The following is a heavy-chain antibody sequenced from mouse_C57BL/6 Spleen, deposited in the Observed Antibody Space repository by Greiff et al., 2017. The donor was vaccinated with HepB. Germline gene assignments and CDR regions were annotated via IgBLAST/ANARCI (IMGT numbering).Heavy chain of an antibody. D-gene: IGHD2-2*01. V-gene: IGHV1-15*01. CDR3: TRRAVTTSAMDY. Sequence: QVQLKQSGAELVRPGASVTLSCKASGYTFTDYEMHWVKQTPVHGLEWIGAIDPETGGTAYNQKFKGKAILTADKSSSTAYMELRSLTSEDSAVYYCTRRAVTTSAMDYWGQGTSVTVSS. J-gene: IGHJ4*01. CDR1: GYTFTDYE. CDR2: IDPETGGT.